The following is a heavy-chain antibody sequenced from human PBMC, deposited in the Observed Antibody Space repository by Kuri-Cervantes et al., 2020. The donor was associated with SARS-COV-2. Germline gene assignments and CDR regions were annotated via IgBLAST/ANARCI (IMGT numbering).Heavy chain of an antibody. V-gene: IGHV3-30*18. Sequence: GESLKIPCPASGFTFSSYGMHWVRQAPGKGPEWVAVISDDGSNKYYADSVKGRFTISRDNSKNTLYLQMNSLRAEDTAVYYCAKEEKVLRFLEWLGGMDVWGQGTTVTVS. CDR1: GFTFSSYG. CDR3: AKEEKVLRFLEWLGGMDV. D-gene: IGHD3-3*01. CDR2: ISDDGSNK. J-gene: IGHJ6*02.